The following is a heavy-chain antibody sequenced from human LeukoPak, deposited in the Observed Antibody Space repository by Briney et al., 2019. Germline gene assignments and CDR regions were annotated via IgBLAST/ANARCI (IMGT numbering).Heavy chain of an antibody. J-gene: IGHJ4*02. Sequence: GGSLRLSCAASGFTFSSYTIHWVRQAPGKGLEWVSSISSSSSYIYYADSVKGRFTISRDNAKNSLYLQMNSLRAEDTAVYYCARVTEAPYYFDYWGQGTLVTVSS. V-gene: IGHV3-21*01. CDR2: ISSSSSYI. CDR1: GFTFSSYT. CDR3: ARVTEAPYYFDY.